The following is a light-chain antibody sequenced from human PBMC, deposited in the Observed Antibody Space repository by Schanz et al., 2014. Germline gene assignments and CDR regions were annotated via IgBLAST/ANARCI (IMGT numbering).Light chain of an antibody. Sequence: EVVLTQSPGTLSLSPGERATLSCRASQSVTSSCLAWYQQKPGQAPRLLIYNASRRATGIPDRFSGSGSGTDFILTISRLEPEDFAVYYCQQYGSSLLTFGGGTKVEIK. V-gene: IGKV3-20*01. CDR3: QQYGSSLLT. CDR1: QSVTSSC. CDR2: NAS. J-gene: IGKJ4*01.